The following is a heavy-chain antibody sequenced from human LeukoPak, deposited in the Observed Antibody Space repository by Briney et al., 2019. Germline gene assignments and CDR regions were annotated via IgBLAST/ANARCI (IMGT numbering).Heavy chain of an antibody. CDR3: ARESTVSASRYYYYCMDV. V-gene: IGHV4-4*07. D-gene: IGHD4-11*01. J-gene: IGHJ6*03. Sequence: PSETLSLTCTVSGDSISTYSWNWIRQPAGKGLEWIGRVYSTGGTSYNPSLKTRVTMSIDTSKNQLSLKVGSVSAADTAVYYCARESTVSASRYYYYCMDVWGNGTTVTVSS. CDR1: GDSISTYS. CDR2: VYSTGGT.